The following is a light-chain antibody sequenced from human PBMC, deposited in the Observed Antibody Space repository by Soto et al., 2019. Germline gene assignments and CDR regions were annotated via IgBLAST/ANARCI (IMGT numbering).Light chain of an antibody. CDR3: CSYVYTNNWV. CDR1: SSNIGAGYD. J-gene: IGLJ3*02. V-gene: IGLV1-40*01. Sequence: QSVLTQPPSVSGAPGQRVTISCTESSSNIGAGYDVHWYQQLPGTAPKLLIYGNSNRPSGVPDRFSGSKSGTSASLAITGLQAEDEADYYCCSYVYTNNWVFGGGTKLTVL. CDR2: GNS.